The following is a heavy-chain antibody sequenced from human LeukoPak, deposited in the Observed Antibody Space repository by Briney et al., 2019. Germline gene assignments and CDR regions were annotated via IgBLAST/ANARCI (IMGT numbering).Heavy chain of an antibody. J-gene: IGHJ4*02. CDR3: ARVTVGALDY. CDR2: IYHSGTT. D-gene: IGHD1-26*01. CDR1: GYSISSGYF. Sequence: SETLSLTCTVSGYSISSGYFWGWIRQPPGKGLEWIGSIYHSGTTYYNPSLKSRVTISVDTSKKQFSLQLTSVTAADTTIYYCARVTVGALDYWGQGTLVTVSS. V-gene: IGHV4-38-2*02.